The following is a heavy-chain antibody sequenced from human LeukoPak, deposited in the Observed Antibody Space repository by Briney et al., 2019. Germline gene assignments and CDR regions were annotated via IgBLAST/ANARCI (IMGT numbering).Heavy chain of an antibody. D-gene: IGHD6-13*01. CDR1: GYTFTSYG. J-gene: IGHJ4*02. V-gene: IGHV1-18*04. Sequence: ASVKVSCKASGYTFTSYGISWVRQAPGHGLEWMGWISAYNGNTNYAQKLQGRVTMTTDTSTSTAYMELRSLRSDDTAVYYCARDRWFYSSSPPGYWGQGTLVTVSS. CDR3: ARDRWFYSSSPPGY. CDR2: ISAYNGNT.